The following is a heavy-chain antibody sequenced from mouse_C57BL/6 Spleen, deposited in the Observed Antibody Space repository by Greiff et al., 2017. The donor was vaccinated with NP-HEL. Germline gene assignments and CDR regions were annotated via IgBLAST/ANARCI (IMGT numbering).Heavy chain of an antibody. Sequence: VQPQQSGPGLVAPSQSLSITCTVSGFSLPSYAISWVRQPPGKGLEWLGVIWTGGGTNYNSALKSRLSISKDNSKSQVFLKMNSLQTDDTARYYCARKGYYGSSYVFDYWGQGTTLTVSS. CDR3: ARKGYYGSSYVFDY. D-gene: IGHD1-1*01. V-gene: IGHV2-9-1*01. CDR2: IWTGGGT. CDR1: GFSLPSYA. J-gene: IGHJ2*01.